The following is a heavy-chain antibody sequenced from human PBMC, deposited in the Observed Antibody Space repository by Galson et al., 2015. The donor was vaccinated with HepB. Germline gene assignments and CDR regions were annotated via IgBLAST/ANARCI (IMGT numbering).Heavy chain of an antibody. V-gene: IGHV1-2*02. J-gene: IGHJ6*03. D-gene: IGHD6-13*01. CDR3: QAAAGIYYYYYYMDV. CDR1: GYTFTGYY. Sequence: SVKVSCKASGYTFTGYYMHWVRQAPGQGLEWMGWINPNSGGTNYAQKFQGRVTMTRDTSISTAYMELSRMRSDDTAVYYCQAAAGIYYYYYYMDVWGKGTTVTVSS. CDR2: INPNSGGT.